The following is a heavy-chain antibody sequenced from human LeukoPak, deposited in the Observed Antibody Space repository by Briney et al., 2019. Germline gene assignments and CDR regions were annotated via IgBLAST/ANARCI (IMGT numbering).Heavy chain of an antibody. CDR2: INPNSGDT. CDR1: GYTFTSYD. V-gene: IGHV1-2*02. J-gene: IGHJ4*02. D-gene: IGHD3-3*01. Sequence: ASVKVSCKASGYTFTSYDINWVRQAPGQGLEWMGWINPNSGDTNYAQKFQGRVTKTRDTSIRTAYLELNRLRSDDTAVYYCARCRDFWSGQYPFDYWGQGTLVSVSS. CDR3: ARCRDFWSGQYPFDY.